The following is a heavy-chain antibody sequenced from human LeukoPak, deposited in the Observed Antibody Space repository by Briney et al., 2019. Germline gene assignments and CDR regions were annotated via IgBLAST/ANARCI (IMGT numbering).Heavy chain of an antibody. CDR1: GFTFSNAW. Sequence: GGSLRLSCAASGFTFSNAWMSWVRQAPGKGLEWVGRIKSKTDGGTTDYAAPVKGRFTISRDDSKNTLYLQMNSLKTEDTAVYYCTTALIFGVVSVCDYWGQGTLVTVSS. J-gene: IGHJ4*02. CDR3: TTALIFGVVSVCDY. V-gene: IGHV3-15*01. D-gene: IGHD3-3*01. CDR2: IKSKTDGGTT.